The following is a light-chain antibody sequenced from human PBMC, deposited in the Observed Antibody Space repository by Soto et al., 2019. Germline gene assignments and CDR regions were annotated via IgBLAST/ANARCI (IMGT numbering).Light chain of an antibody. V-gene: IGKV1-9*01. CDR2: PAS. Sequence: DIQLTQSPSFLSASVGDRVTVSCRASQDISTSLAWFQQKAGKVPQLLVYPASTLQDGVPSRFIGSGSGTYFTLTLNNLQAEDFATYYCQHLRTYPFSFGPGTKLDIK. CDR3: QHLRTYPFS. J-gene: IGKJ2*03. CDR1: QDISTS.